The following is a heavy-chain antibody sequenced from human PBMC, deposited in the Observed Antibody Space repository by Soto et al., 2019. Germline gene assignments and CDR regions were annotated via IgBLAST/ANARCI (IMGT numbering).Heavy chain of an antibody. V-gene: IGHV4-39*01. D-gene: IGHD2-21*01. Sequence: PSETLSLTCTVSGGSISSSSYYWGWIRQPPGKGLEWIGSIYYSGSTYYNPSLKSRVTISVDTSKNQFSLKLSSVTAADTAVYYCARMGDRGYYGMDVWGQGTTVTVSS. CDR1: GGSISSSSYY. CDR3: ARMGDRGYYGMDV. CDR2: IYYSGST. J-gene: IGHJ6*02.